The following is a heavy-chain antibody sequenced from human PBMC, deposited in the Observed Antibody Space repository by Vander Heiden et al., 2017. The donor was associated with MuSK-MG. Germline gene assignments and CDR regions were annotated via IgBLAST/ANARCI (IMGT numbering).Heavy chain of an antibody. CDR1: RLTFYTYL. J-gene: IGHJ4*02. V-gene: IGHV3-7*01. CDR2: IKQEGREK. CDR3: ARDRGAAF. Sequence: EVQLVESGGGLVQPGGSLRLSCAAPRLTFYTYLMTWVRQAPGKGLEWVANIKQEGREKNYVDSVKGRFTISRENAKNSLYMKMKSLRAEDTAMDCCARDRGAAFWGQGTMVTVSS. D-gene: IGHD2-15*01.